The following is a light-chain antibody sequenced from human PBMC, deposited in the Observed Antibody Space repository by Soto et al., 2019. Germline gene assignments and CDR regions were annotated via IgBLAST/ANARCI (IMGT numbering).Light chain of an antibody. J-gene: IGKJ2*01. V-gene: IGKV1-5*03. CDR1: QNVSNW. CDR3: QQYSKEST. Sequence: DVEMTQSPSTLPTSIGDRVTINCRASQNVSNWLAWYQQKPGKAPKLLFYKASRLESGVPSRFSAGGSGTDFTLTINSLQSDDFATYFCQQYSKESTFGQGTKLEIK. CDR2: KAS.